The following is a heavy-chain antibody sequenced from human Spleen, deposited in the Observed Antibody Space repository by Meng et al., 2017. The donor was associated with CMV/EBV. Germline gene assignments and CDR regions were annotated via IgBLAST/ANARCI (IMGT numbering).Heavy chain of an antibody. D-gene: IGHD4-17*01. V-gene: IGHV4-39*07. Sequence: SETLSLTCTVSGGSMGRGTYHWAWIRQPPGKGLEWIGSIYYNGNTFYNPSLKSRVTISGDTSKNQFSLKVNSLTAADTAVYYCALTTVNWFDPWGPGTLVTVSS. CDR3: ALTTVNWFDP. CDR2: IYYNGNT. CDR1: GGSMGRGTYH. J-gene: IGHJ5*02.